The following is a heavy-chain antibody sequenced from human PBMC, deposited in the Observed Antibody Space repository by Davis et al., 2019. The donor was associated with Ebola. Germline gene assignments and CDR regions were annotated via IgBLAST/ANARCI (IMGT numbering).Heavy chain of an antibody. J-gene: IGHJ6*02. D-gene: IGHD1-1*01. CDR3: ARNLEPLPWDV. CDR2: IDPSDSYT. Sequence: GGSLRLSCKGSGYSFTSYWISWVRQMPGKGLEWMGRIDPSDSYTNYSPSFQGHVTIPADKSISTAYLQWSSLKASDTAMYYCARNLEPLPWDVWGQGTTVTVSS. V-gene: IGHV5-10-1*01. CDR1: GYSFTSYW.